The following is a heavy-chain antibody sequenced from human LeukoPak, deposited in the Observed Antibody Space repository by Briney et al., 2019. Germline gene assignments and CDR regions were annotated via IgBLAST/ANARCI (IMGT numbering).Heavy chain of an antibody. J-gene: IGHJ4*02. V-gene: IGHV4-34*01. CDR3: ARRGLIEVAADFDY. CDR2: INHSGST. D-gene: IGHD6-19*01. Sequence: AEPLSLTCALYGGPFRGYYWSWIPQPPGKGLEWIGEINHSGSTNYNPSLKSRVTISVDTSKNQFSLKLSSVTAADTAVYYCARRGLIEVAADFDYWGQGTLVTVSS. CDR1: GGPFRGYY.